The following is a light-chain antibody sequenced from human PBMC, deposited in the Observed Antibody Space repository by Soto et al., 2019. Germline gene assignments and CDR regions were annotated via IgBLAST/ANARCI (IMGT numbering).Light chain of an antibody. CDR2: GAS. J-gene: IGKJ5*01. Sequence: EIVLTQSPGTLSLSPGEIATLSCRASQSVTSRYLAWYQQKPGQAPRIIIYGASNRATGIPARFSGSGSGTECTLTISSLQSEDVAVYYCQQYNNWPITLGQGTRLEI. V-gene: IGKV3D-15*01. CDR1: QSVTSRY. CDR3: QQYNNWPIT.